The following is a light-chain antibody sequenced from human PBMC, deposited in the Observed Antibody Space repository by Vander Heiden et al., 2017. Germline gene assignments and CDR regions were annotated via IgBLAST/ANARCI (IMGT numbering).Light chain of an antibody. J-gene: IGKJ2*01. Sequence: DIQMTQSPSTLSASVGDRVTITCRASQSISVWLGWYQQKPGKAPKLLIYMASVLESGVPSRFSGSGSGTEFTLTISSLQPDDFATYYCQHYGGYSFGQGTKLEIK. CDR2: MAS. V-gene: IGKV1-5*03. CDR1: QSISVW. CDR3: QHYGGYS.